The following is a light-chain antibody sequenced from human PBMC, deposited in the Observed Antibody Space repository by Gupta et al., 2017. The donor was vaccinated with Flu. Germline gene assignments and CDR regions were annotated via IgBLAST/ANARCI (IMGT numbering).Light chain of an antibody. J-gene: IGKJ4*01. CDR2: GAS. CDR3: QQYNNWPPLT. CDR1: HSIITN. V-gene: IGKV3-15*01. Sequence: EIVLTQSPTTLSLSPGVRVTLSCRASHSIITNLAWYQQKPGLPPRRLVYGASTRATGVPARFSGGGSGKEFTITISRMQYEDSAIYYCQQYNNWPPLTFGGGTKVEIK.